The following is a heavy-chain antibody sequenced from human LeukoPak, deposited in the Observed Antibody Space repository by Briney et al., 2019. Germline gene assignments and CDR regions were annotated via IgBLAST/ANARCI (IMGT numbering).Heavy chain of an antibody. Sequence: GGSLRLSCAASGFTFSSYSMNWVRQAPGKGLEWVSSISSSSSYIYYADSVKGRFTISRDNAKNSLYLQMNSLKPEDTAVYYCARDRGIGYSSAWYGKYFHHWGQGTLVTVSS. V-gene: IGHV3-21*01. D-gene: IGHD6-19*01. CDR1: GFTFSSYS. CDR2: ISSSSSYI. J-gene: IGHJ1*01. CDR3: ARDRGIGYSSAWYGKYFHH.